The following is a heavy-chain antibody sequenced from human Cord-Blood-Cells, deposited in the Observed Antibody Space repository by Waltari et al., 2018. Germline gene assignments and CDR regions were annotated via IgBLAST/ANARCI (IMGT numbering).Heavy chain of an antibody. J-gene: IGHJ6*02. CDR2: INHSGST. V-gene: IGHV4-34*01. Sequence: QVQLQQWGAGLLKPSETLSLTCAVYGGSFSGYYWSWIRQPPGKGLEWVGEINHSGSTNYTPSLKSRVTISVDTSKNQCSLRLSSVTASDTAVYYGARGRVYCSSTICYYYYGMDVWGQGTTVTVSS. CDR1: GGSFSGYY. CDR3: ARGRVYCSSTICYYYYGMDV. D-gene: IGHD2-2*01.